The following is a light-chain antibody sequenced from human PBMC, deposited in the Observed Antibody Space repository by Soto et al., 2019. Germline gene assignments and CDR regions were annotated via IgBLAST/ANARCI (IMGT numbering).Light chain of an antibody. V-gene: IGLV4-60*03. Sequence: QTVVTQSSSASASLGSSVKLTCTLSSGHSSYIIAWHQQQPGKAPRYLMKLEGSGSYNKGSGVPDRFSGSSSGADRYLTISNLQSEDEADYYCETWDSNTRVFGGGTKRTVL. CDR2: LEGSGSY. J-gene: IGLJ3*02. CDR3: ETWDSNTRV. CDR1: SGHSSYI.